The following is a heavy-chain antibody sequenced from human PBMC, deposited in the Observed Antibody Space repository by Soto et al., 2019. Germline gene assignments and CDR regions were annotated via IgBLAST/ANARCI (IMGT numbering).Heavy chain of an antibody. V-gene: IGHV4-59*08. J-gene: IGHJ6*03. Sequence: PSETLSLTCTVSGGSISSYYWSWVRQPPGKGLEWIGYIYYSGSTNYNPSLKSRVTVSVDTSKNQFSLKLSSVTAADTAVYYCARHVRELLYYWPQNYYYYYYMEVWGKGTTVTVSS. CDR3: ARHVRELLYYWPQNYYYYYYMEV. D-gene: IGHD3-10*01. CDR2: IYYSGST. CDR1: GGSISSYY.